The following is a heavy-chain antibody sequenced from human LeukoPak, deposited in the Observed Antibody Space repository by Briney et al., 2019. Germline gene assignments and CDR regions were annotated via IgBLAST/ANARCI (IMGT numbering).Heavy chain of an antibody. CDR3: ARSTQNDYYDFWSGYYRGYFDY. J-gene: IGHJ4*02. D-gene: IGHD3-3*01. CDR2: INHSGST. Sequence: SETLSLTCAVYGGSFSGYYWSWIRQPPGKGLEWIGEINHSGSTNYNPSLKSRVTISVDTSKNQFSLKLSSVTAADTAVYYCARSTQNDYYDFWSGYYRGYFDYWGQGTLVTVSS. V-gene: IGHV4-34*01. CDR1: GGSFSGYY.